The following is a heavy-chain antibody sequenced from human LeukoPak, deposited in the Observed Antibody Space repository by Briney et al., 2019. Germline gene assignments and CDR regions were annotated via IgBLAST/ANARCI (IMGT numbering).Heavy chain of an antibody. J-gene: IGHJ4*02. Sequence: QPGGSLRLSCAASGFTFSSYAMSWVRQAPGKGLEWVSAISGSGGSTYYADSVKGRFTISRDNSKNTLYLQMNSLRAEDTAVYYCAKDRGLDCSSTSCYSSGLLDYWGQGTLVTVSS. CDR1: GFTFSSYA. CDR2: ISGSGGST. D-gene: IGHD2-2*02. CDR3: AKDRGLDCSSTSCYSSGLLDY. V-gene: IGHV3-23*01.